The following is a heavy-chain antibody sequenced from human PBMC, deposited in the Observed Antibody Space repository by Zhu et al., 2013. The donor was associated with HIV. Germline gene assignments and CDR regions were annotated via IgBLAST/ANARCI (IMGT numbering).Heavy chain of an antibody. CDR3: ARDVNLRFSQGWFDS. J-gene: IGHJ5*01. CDR2: INPESDDR. D-gene: IGHD3-3*01. CDR1: GYTFTNCS. Sequence: QVQLVQSGAEVKKPGASVKVSCKASGYTFTNCSIHWVRQAPGHGLEWMGWINPESDDRHYEQKFQDRVTVTSDSSINTVYMELSRLRSDDTAVYYCARDVNLRFSQGWFDSWGQGTLVTVSS. V-gene: IGHV1-2*02.